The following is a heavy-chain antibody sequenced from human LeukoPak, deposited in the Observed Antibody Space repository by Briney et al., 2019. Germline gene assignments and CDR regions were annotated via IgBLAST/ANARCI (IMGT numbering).Heavy chain of an antibody. CDR3: ARGYDYGDYVGDFDY. V-gene: IGHV1-18*01. D-gene: IGHD4-17*01. CDR1: GYTFTSYP. J-gene: IGHJ4*02. Sequence: EASVKVSCKASGYTFTSYPISWGRQAPGQGLEWMGWITTYNGYTKYAQKLQDRVTMTTDTPTTTAYMGLRGLRSDDTAVYYCARGYDYGDYVGDFDYWGQGTLVTVSS. CDR2: ITTYNGYT.